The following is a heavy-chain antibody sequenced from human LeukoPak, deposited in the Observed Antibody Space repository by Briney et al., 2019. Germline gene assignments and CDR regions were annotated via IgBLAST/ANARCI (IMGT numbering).Heavy chain of an antibody. Sequence: GGSLRLSCAASGFTFSSYSMNWVRQAPGKGLEWVSSISSSSSYIYYADSVKGRFTISRDNAKNSLYLQMNSLRAEDTAVYYCARDLVIDYYYYYGMDVWGQGTTVTVSS. CDR3: ARDLVIDYYYYYGMDV. D-gene: IGHD2-21*01. CDR2: ISSSSSYI. J-gene: IGHJ6*02. CDR1: GFTFSSYS. V-gene: IGHV3-21*01.